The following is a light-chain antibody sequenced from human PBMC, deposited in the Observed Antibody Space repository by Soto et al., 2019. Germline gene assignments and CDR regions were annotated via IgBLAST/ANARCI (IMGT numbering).Light chain of an antibody. V-gene: IGKV1-39*01. CDR2: TAS. CDR1: QSISSY. Sequence: DIQMTQSPFSLSASVGDRVTITCRAGQSISSYLNWYQQKPGKAPRLLISTASSLQSGVPSRFSGSGSGTDFTLTISSLQPEDFATYYCQQSYSNSVTFGQGTRLEIK. CDR3: QQSYSNSVT. J-gene: IGKJ5*01.